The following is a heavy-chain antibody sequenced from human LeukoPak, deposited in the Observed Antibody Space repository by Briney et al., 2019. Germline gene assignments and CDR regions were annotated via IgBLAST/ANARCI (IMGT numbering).Heavy chain of an antibody. J-gene: IGHJ4*02. CDR2: VFSSGST. D-gene: IGHD3-22*01. Sequence: PSETLSLTCTVSGGSVSRNYWTWIRQSPGKGLEWIGYVFSSGSTNYNPSLKGRVTISVDTSDNEVSLKLDSVTAADTAMYYCARGMSPLPSLYDSSGYPPDSWGQGTLVTVSS. V-gene: IGHV4-59*02. CDR3: ARGMSPLPSLYDSSGYPPDS. CDR1: GGSVSRNY.